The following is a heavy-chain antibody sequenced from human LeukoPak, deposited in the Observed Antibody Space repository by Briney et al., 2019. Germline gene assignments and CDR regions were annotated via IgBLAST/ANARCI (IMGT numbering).Heavy chain of an antibody. CDR3: TRDLVVVVRAANYAMDV. Sequence: ASVKVSCKASGYTFTNYGISWVRQAPGQGLEWMGWINPYNGNTNYPQKFQGRVTMTTDTSTGTAYMELWSLKSDDTAVYYWTRDLVVVVRAANYAMDVWGQGTTVTVSS. V-gene: IGHV1-18*01. CDR2: INPYNGNT. J-gene: IGHJ6*02. CDR1: GYTFTNYG. D-gene: IGHD2-15*01.